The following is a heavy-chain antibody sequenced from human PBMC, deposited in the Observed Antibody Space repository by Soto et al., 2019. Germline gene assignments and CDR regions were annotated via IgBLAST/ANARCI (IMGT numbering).Heavy chain of an antibody. V-gene: IGHV3-30*03. J-gene: IGHJ4*02. CDR2: ILSDGFNK. CDR3: ATVHSGWYSIY. Sequence: QPGGSLRLSCAASGFTFSTYGMQWVRRAPGKGLELVAVILSDGFNKYYVDSVKGRFTISRDNSENTVYLQMNSLRSEDTAVYFCATVHSGWYSIYWGRGALVTAPQ. D-gene: IGHD6-19*01. CDR1: GFTFSTYG.